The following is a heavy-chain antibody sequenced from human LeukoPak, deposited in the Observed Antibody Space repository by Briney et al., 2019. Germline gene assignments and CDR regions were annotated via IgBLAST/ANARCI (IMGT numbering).Heavy chain of an antibody. CDR3: AKKVGGYNAFDY. CDR2: VGGGGAST. J-gene: IGHJ4*02. D-gene: IGHD5-24*01. CDR1: GFTFSNYA. Sequence: PGGSLRLSCAASGFTFSNYAMNWVRQAPGKGLEWVSTVGGGGASTYYADSMKGRFTISRDNSKSTLYLQMNSLRVEDTAVYYCAKKVGGYNAFDYWCQGTLVTVSS. V-gene: IGHV3-23*01.